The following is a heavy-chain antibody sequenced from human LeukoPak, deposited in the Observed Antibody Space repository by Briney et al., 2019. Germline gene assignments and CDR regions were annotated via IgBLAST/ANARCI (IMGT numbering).Heavy chain of an antibody. J-gene: IGHJ4*02. CDR2: ISSASSNI. V-gene: IGHV3-21*01. CDR3: ARTDRTLSNSGGYCLDF. Sequence: PGGSLRLSCAASGFTFSSYWMTWVRQAPGKGLEWVSSISSASSNIYCADSVKGRFTISRDNTANSLSLQMISLRAEDTAVYYCARTDRTLSNSGGYCLDFWGQGTLVTVSS. D-gene: IGHD3-22*01. CDR1: GFTFSSYW.